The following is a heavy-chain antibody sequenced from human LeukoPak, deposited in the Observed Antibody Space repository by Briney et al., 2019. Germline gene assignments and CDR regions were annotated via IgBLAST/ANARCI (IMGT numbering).Heavy chain of an antibody. CDR1: GYTFTGHY. J-gene: IGHJ4*02. V-gene: IGHV1-2*02. CDR2: INPNSGGT. D-gene: IGHD2-15*01. CDR3: AKVLAAATHYPDY. Sequence: ASVKVSCKASGYTFTGHYIHWVRQAPGQGLEWMGWINPNSGGTKYAQKFQGRVTMTRDTSISTAYMEVSSLRSDDTAVYYCAKVLAAATHYPDYRGQGTLVTV.